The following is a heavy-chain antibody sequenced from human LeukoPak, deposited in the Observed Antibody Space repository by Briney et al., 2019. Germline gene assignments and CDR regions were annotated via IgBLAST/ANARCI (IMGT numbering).Heavy chain of an antibody. D-gene: IGHD3-3*01. CDR3: ARVTYYDFWSGCSSNFDY. CDR2: IYYSGST. Sequence: SETLSLTCTVSGGSISSSSYYWGWIRQPPGKGLEWIGSIYYSGSTYYNPSLKSRVTISVDTSKNQFSLKLSSVTAADTAVYYCARVTYYDFWSGCSSNFDYWGQGTLVTVSS. CDR1: GGSISSSSYY. V-gene: IGHV4-39*01. J-gene: IGHJ4*02.